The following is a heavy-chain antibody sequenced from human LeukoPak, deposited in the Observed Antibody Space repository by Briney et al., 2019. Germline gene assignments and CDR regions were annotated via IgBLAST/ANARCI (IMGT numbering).Heavy chain of an antibody. CDR1: GYTFADYA. CDR2: ISAYNGDT. CDR3: ARESRLHWFGELPIDY. J-gene: IGHJ4*02. Sequence: ASVKVSCKASGYTFADYAISWVRQAPGQGLEWMGWISAYNGDTNYAQKLQGSLTMTIEKSTSTAYKEVRGLTSDDTAVYFCARESRLHWFGELPIDYWGQGTLVTVSS. D-gene: IGHD3-10*01. V-gene: IGHV1-18*01.